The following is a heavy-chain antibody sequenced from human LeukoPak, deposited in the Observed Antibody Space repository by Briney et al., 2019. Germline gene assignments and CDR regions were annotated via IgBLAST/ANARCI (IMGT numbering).Heavy chain of an antibody. V-gene: IGHV1-46*01. J-gene: IGHJ4*02. D-gene: IGHD1-26*01. CDR2: INPSGGST. CDR3: ARVTSGSYFY. Sequence: ASVKVSCKASGYTFTSYYMHWVRQAPGQGLEWMGIINPSGGSTSYAQKLQGRVTMTTDTSTSTAYMELRSLRSDDTAVYYCARVTSGSYFYWGQGTLVTVSS. CDR1: GYTFTSYY.